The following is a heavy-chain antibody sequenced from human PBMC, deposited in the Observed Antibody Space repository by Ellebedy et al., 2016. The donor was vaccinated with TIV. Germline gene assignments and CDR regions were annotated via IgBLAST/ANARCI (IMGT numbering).Heavy chain of an antibody. V-gene: IGHV4-34*01. CDR2: IHPSGST. CDR1: GDSFSNYY. Sequence: LETLSLTCTVYGDSFSNYYLSWIRQPPGKGLEWIGEIHPSGSTNYNPSLTSRVTTSVEMSKNQFSLKLSSVTAADTAVYYCGRQLYSSGWPRYFDLWGRGTLVSVSS. CDR3: GRQLYSSGWPRYFDL. J-gene: IGHJ2*01. D-gene: IGHD6-19*01.